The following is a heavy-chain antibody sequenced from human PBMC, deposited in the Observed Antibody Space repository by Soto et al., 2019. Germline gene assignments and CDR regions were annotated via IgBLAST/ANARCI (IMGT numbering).Heavy chain of an antibody. CDR1: GGSISSGGDY. CDR3: ARDMAPIGCSSTSCYQGFDP. D-gene: IGHD2-2*01. J-gene: IGHJ5*02. Sequence: QVQLQESGPGLVKPSQTLSLTCTVSGGSISSGGDYWSWIRQHPGKGLEWIGYISYSGSTYYNPSLKSRVTISVDTSKNQFSLKLSSVTAADTAVYYCARDMAPIGCSSTSCYQGFDPWGQGTLVTVSS. CDR2: ISYSGST. V-gene: IGHV4-31*03.